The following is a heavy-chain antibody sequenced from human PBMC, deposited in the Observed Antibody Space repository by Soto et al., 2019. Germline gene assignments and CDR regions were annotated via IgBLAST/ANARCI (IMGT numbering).Heavy chain of an antibody. J-gene: IGHJ4*02. V-gene: IGHV3-7*01. CDR2: IKQDGSEK. CDR3: ARDVRECSSTSCYVPWGYYFDY. Sequence: GGSLRLSCAASGFTFSSYWMSWVRQAPGKGLEWVANIKQDGSEKYYVDSVKGRFTISRDNAKNSLYLQMNSLRAEDTAVYYCARDVRECSSTSCYVPWGYYFDYWGQGTLVTVSS. D-gene: IGHD2-2*01. CDR1: GFTFSSYW.